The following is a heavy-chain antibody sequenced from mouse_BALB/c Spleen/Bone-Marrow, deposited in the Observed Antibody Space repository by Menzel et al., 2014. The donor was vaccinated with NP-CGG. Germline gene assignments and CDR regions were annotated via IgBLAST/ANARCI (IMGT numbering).Heavy chain of an antibody. V-gene: IGHV2-6-7*01. J-gene: IGHJ4*01. CDR1: GFSLTGYG. CDR2: IWGDGNT. CDR3: ARAPGYDLYYAMDY. D-gene: IGHD1-2*01. Sequence: VKLVESGPGLVAPSQRLSITCTVSGFSLTGYGINWVRQPPGKGLEWLGMIWGDGNTDYNSALKSRLSISKDNSKSQVFLKMNSLQTDDTARYYCARAPGYDLYYAMDYWGQGTSVTVSS.